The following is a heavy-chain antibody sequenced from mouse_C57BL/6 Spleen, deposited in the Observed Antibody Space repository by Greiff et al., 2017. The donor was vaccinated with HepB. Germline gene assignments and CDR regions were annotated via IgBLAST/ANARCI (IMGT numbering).Heavy chain of an antibody. Sequence: EVHLVESGGGLVKPGGSLKLSCAASGFTFSSYTMSWVRQTPEKRLEWVATISGGGGNTYYPDSVKGRFTISRDNAKNTLYLQMSSLRSEDTALYYCARLYHAYGGYFDVWGTGTTVTGSS. CDR2: ISGGGGNT. CDR1: GFTFSSYT. CDR3: ARLYHAYGGYFDV. J-gene: IGHJ1*03. D-gene: IGHD2-3*01. V-gene: IGHV5-9*01.